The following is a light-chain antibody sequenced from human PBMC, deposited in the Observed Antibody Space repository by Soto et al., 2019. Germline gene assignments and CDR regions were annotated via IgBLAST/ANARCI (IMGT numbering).Light chain of an antibody. Sequence: IQLTQSPSSLSASVGDRVTITCRASQGIRSLLAWYQQKPGKAPNLLIYGASTLQSGVPSRFSGSGSGTDFPPTIARRQPEDFATYYCQQLSIYPRTFGQGTKLEVK. V-gene: IGKV1-9*01. J-gene: IGKJ1*01. CDR2: GAS. CDR3: QQLSIYPRT. CDR1: QGIRSL.